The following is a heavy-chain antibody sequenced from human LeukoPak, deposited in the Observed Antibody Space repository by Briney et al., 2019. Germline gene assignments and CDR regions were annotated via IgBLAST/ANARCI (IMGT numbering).Heavy chain of an antibody. Sequence: GASVKVSCKASGYTFTGYYMHWVRQALGQGLEWMGWINPNSGGTNYAQKFQGRVTMTRDTSISTAYMELSRLRSEDTAVYYCASNEYSSSAFDYWGQGTLVTVSS. CDR1: GYTFTGYY. CDR3: ASNEYSSSAFDY. V-gene: IGHV1-2*02. J-gene: IGHJ4*02. CDR2: INPNSGGT. D-gene: IGHD6-6*01.